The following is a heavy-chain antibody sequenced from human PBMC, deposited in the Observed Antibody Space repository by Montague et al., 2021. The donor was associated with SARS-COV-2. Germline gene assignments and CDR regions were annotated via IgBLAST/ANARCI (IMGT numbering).Heavy chain of an antibody. V-gene: IGHV4-39*01. CDR1: GGSISSSSYY. J-gene: IGHJ4*02. CDR2: INYSGST. D-gene: IGHD3-22*01. Sequence: SETLSLTCTVSGGSISSSSYYWGRNRQPPGKGLVWNVSINYSGSTYYTLSLKSRVTISGDTSKNQFSLKLSSVTAADTAVYYCARHGKTRIAMIVVVLGYFDYWGQGTLVTVSS. CDR3: ARHGKTRIAMIVVVLGYFDY.